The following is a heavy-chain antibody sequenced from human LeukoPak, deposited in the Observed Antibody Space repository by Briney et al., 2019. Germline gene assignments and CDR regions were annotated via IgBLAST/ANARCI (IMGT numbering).Heavy chain of an antibody. CDR3: AKDWSAIAAAGLFDY. Sequence: GGSLRLSCAASGFTFSSYSMNWVRQAPGKGLEWVSAISGSGGSTYYADSVKGRFTISRDNSKNTLYLQMNSLRAEDTAVYYCAKDWSAIAAAGLFDYWGQGTLVTVSS. V-gene: IGHV3-23*01. CDR2: ISGSGGST. J-gene: IGHJ4*02. D-gene: IGHD6-13*01. CDR1: GFTFSSYS.